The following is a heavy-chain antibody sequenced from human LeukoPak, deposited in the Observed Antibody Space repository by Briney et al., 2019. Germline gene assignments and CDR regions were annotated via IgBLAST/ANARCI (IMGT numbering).Heavy chain of an antibody. Sequence: PGRSLRLSCAASGFSFNSYTMHWVRQSPDKGLEWVAVISYDGGLQFYGDSVKGRSIISRDNSRNTLYLQMNSLGPEDTAVYYCARDPTVSVPDYFDYWGQGILVTVSS. V-gene: IGHV3-30-3*01. CDR1: GFSFNSYT. J-gene: IGHJ4*02. D-gene: IGHD4-11*01. CDR3: ARDPTVSVPDYFDY. CDR2: ISYDGGLQ.